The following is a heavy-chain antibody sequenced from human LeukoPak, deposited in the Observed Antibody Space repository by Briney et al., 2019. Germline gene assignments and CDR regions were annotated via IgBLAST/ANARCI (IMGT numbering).Heavy chain of an antibody. CDR2: INPNSGGT. D-gene: IGHD3-22*01. J-gene: IGHJ4*02. CDR3: ARGVGATMIDDY. V-gene: IGHV1-2*02. Sequence: ASVKVSCKASGYTFTGYYMHWVRQAPGQGLEWMGWINPNSGGTNYAQKFQGRVTMTRDTSTSTAYMELSRLRSDDTAVYYCARGVGATMIDDYWGQGTLVTVSS. CDR1: GYTFTGYY.